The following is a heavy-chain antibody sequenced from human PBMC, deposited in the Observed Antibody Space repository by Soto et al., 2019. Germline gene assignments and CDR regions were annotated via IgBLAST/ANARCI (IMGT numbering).Heavy chain of an antibody. CDR1: GYTFTSYG. J-gene: IGHJ4*02. CDR3: ARDHPLAVWGQPVNSSDY. CDR2: ISAYNGNT. Sequence: ASVKVSCKASGYTFTSYGISWVRQAPGQGLEWMGWISAYNGNTNYAQKLQGRVTMTTDTSTSTAYMELRSLRSDDTAVYYCARDHPLAVWGQPVNSSDYWGQGPLVTVSS. V-gene: IGHV1-18*01. D-gene: IGHD3-16*01.